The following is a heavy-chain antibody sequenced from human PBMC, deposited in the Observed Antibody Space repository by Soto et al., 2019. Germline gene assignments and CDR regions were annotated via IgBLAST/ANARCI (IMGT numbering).Heavy chain of an antibody. D-gene: IGHD6-19*01. CDR3: ARDGYSSGPFFDY. V-gene: IGHV1-18*01. CDR1: GYTFTSYG. J-gene: IGHJ4*02. Sequence: APVKVSCKASGYTFTSYGISWVRQAPGQGLEWMGWISAYNGNTNYAQNLQGRVTMTTDTSMTTAYMELRSLRSDDTAVYYCARDGYSSGPFFDYCAQGTLVTVSS. CDR2: ISAYNGNT.